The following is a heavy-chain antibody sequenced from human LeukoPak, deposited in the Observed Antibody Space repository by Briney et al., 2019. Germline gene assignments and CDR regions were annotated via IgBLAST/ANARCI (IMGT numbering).Heavy chain of an antibody. D-gene: IGHD3-3*01. J-gene: IGHJ6*03. CDR3: ARGGGYDFWSGYNYYYYYMDV. CDR2: INHSGST. Sequence: PSETLSLTCAVYGGSFSGYYWSWIRQPPGKGLGWIGEINHSGSTNYNPSLKSRVTISVDTSKNQFSLKLSSVTAADTAVYYCARGGGYDFWSGYNYYYYYMDVWGKGTTVTVSS. CDR1: GGSFSGYY. V-gene: IGHV4-34*01.